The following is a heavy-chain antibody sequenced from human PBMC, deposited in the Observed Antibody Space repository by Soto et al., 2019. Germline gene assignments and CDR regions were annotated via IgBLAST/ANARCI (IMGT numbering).Heavy chain of an antibody. D-gene: IGHD6-19*01. Sequence: SQTLSLTCAISGDSVSSNSAAWNWLRQSPSRGLEWLGRTYYRSKWYNDYAVSVKSRITINPDKSKNQFSLQLTSVTPEDTAVYYCARANTTIAVAGSGFDYWGQGTLVTVSS. CDR2: TYYRSKWYN. CDR3: ARANTTIAVAGSGFDY. J-gene: IGHJ4*02. V-gene: IGHV6-1*01. CDR1: GDSVSSNSAA.